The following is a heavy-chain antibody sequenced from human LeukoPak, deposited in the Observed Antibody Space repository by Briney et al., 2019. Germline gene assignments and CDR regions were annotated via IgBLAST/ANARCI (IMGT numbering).Heavy chain of an antibody. CDR2: IYYSGST. CDR3: ARGLQIWLMSQRFFDS. CDR1: GGSISSSSYY. Sequence: SETLSLTCTVSGGSISSSSYYWGWIRQPPGKGLEWIGYIYYSGSTNYNPSLKSRVTISVDTSKNQFSLKLSSVTAADTAVYYCARGLQIWLMSQRFFDSWGQGTLVTVSS. D-gene: IGHD5-18*01. J-gene: IGHJ4*02. V-gene: IGHV4-61*05.